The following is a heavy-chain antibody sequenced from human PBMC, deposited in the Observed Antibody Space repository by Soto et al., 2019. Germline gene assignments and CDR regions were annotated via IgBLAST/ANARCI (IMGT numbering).Heavy chain of an antibody. J-gene: IGHJ4*02. CDR1: GFTFSSYW. D-gene: IGHD3-3*01. CDR2: IKQDGSEK. V-gene: IGHV3-7*01. CDR3: ARVGSALTYYDFWSGYLGAYFDY. Sequence: PGGSLRLSCAASGFTFSSYWMSWVRQAPGKGLEWVANIKQDGSEKYYVDSVKGRFTISRDNAKNSLYLQMNSLRAEDTAVYYCARVGSALTYYDFWSGYLGAYFDYWGQGTLVTVSS.